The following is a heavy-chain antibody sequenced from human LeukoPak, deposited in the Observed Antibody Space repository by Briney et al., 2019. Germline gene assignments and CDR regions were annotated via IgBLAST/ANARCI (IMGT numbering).Heavy chain of an antibody. J-gene: IGHJ4*02. CDR2: IYYSGST. Sequence: SETLSLTCTVSGGSISSYYWSWIRQPPGKGLEWIGYIYYSGSTNYNPSLKSRVTISVDTSKNQFSLKLRSVTAADTAVYYCARDDGGLDYWGQGTLVTVSS. V-gene: IGHV4-59*01. CDR3: ARDDGGLDY. D-gene: IGHD3-16*01. CDR1: GGSISSYY.